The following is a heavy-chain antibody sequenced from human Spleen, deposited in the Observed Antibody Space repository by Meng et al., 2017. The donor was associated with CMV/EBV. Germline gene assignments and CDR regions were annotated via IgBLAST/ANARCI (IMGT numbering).Heavy chain of an antibody. J-gene: IGHJ5*02. CDR3: ARYRTRGAAISGWFDP. Sequence: CSISSCDYYWSWIRQPPGKGLELIGYIYYSGDINYNPSLKSRVTMSVDTSKNQFSLKLTSVTAADTAVYYCARYRTRGAAISGWFDPWGQGTLVTVSS. CDR1: CSISSCDYY. D-gene: IGHD2-2*01. CDR2: IYYSGDI. V-gene: IGHV4-61*08.